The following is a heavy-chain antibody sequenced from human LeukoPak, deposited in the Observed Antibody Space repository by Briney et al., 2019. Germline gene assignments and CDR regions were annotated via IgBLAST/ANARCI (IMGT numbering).Heavy chain of an antibody. CDR3: AKDHPSLSSGSDIDY. J-gene: IGHJ4*02. CDR2: IRYDGSNK. CDR1: GFTFSSYG. V-gene: IGHV3-30*02. Sequence: GGSLRLSCAASGFTFSSYGMHWVRQAPGKGLEWVAFIRYDGSNKYYADSVKGRFTISRDNSKNTLYLQMNSLRAEVTAVYYCAKDHPSLSSGSDIDYWGQGTLVTVSS. D-gene: IGHD3-10*01.